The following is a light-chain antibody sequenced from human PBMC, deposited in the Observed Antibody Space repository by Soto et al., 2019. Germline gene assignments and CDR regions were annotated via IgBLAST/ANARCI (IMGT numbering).Light chain of an antibody. V-gene: IGKV3-20*01. J-gene: IGKJ1*01. CDR2: GPS. Sequence: EIVLTQSPGTLSLSPGERATLSCRASQSVSSSFLAWYQQRPCQSPSLLIYGPSNGATGLPARFSGSGSGTDLTVPIRSLEPEDSAVYHCQQYGTSIQTFGQGTKVDIK. CDR1: QSVSSSF. CDR3: QQYGTSIQT.